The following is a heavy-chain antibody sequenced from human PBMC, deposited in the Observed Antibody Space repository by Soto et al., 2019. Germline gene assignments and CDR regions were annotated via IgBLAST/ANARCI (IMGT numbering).Heavy chain of an antibody. CDR2: INHSGST. J-gene: IGHJ4*02. Sequence: QVQLQQWGAGLLKPSETLSLTRAVYGGSFSGYYWSWIRQPPGKGLEWIGEINHSGSTNYNPSLKSRVTISVDTSKNQFSLKLSSVTAADTAVYYCARAKTYYYENFDYWGQGTLVTVSS. V-gene: IGHV4-34*01. D-gene: IGHD3-22*01. CDR1: GGSFSGYY. CDR3: ARAKTYYYENFDY.